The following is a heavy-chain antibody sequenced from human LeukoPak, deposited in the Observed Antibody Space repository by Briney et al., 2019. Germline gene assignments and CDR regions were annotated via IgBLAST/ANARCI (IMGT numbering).Heavy chain of an antibody. Sequence: NPSQTLSLTCTVSGGSISSGDYYWSWIRQPPGKGLEWIGYIYYSGSTYYNPSLNSRVTISVDMSKNQFSLKLSSVTAADTAVYYCARAASGSYILDYWGQGTLVTVSS. J-gene: IGHJ4*02. D-gene: IGHD1-26*01. CDR2: IYYSGST. CDR1: GGSISSGDYY. V-gene: IGHV4-30-4*08. CDR3: ARAASGSYILDY.